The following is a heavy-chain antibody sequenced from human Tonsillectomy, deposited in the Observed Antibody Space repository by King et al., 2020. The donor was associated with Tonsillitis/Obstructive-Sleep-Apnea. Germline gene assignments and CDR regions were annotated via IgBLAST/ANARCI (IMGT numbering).Heavy chain of an antibody. CDR2: IKQDGSDK. V-gene: IGHV3-7*01. Sequence: VQLVESGGGLVQPGGSLRLSCAASRFTFSDYWMSWVHQAPGKGPEWVANIKQDGSDKYYVDSVRGRFTISRDNAKNSLYLQMNSLRVEDTAVYYCARDGGVGEGDVWGKGTTVTVSS. D-gene: IGHD3-16*01. CDR3: ARDGGVGEGDV. CDR1: RFTFSDYW. J-gene: IGHJ6*04.